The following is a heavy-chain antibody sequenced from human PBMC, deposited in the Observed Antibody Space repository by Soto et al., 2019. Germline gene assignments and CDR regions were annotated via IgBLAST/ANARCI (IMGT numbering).Heavy chain of an antibody. D-gene: IGHD1-26*01. CDR2: IVVDSNTA. CDR3: ARAIKRWEVNYYFDF. V-gene: IGHV1-69*06. CDR1: GSTFNNFA. J-gene: IGHJ4*02. Sequence: QVVLLQSGAEVKEPGSSVSVSCQVSGSTFNNFAFSWVRQAPGHGPEWMGGIVVDSNTAEYSQRFQDRVTITADTSTDTLYTDLGSLTFEDTAVYYCARAIKRWEVNYYFDFWGQGTLVTVSS.